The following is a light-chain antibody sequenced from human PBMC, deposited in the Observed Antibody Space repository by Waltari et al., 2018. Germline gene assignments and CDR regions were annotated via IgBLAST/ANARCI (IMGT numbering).Light chain of an antibody. CDR3: QQYNSYFPRT. CDR2: KAS. J-gene: IGKJ2*01. Sequence: DIEMTQSPSTLSASVGDRDTITCRASQPISTWFAWYQQKPGDTPKLLIYKASSLLRGVPSMFSGSGSGTEFTLTITSLQPDDFATYYCQQYNSYFPRTFGQGTKLEIK. V-gene: IGKV1-5*03. CDR1: QPISTW.